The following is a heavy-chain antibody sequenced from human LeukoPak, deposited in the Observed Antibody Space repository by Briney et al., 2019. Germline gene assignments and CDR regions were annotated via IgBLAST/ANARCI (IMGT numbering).Heavy chain of an antibody. D-gene: IGHD5-12*01. CDR3: AKDTGSGYDYFSYYYDY. Sequence: GGSLGLSCAASGFTFSSYGMSWVRQAPGKGLEWVSIISGTAFSTYYADSVRGRFTISRDNSRNTLYLQMNSLRAEDTAVYYCAKDTGSGYDYFSYYYDYWGQGTLVTVSS. CDR1: GFTFSSYG. V-gene: IGHV3-23*01. CDR2: ISGTAFST. J-gene: IGHJ4*02.